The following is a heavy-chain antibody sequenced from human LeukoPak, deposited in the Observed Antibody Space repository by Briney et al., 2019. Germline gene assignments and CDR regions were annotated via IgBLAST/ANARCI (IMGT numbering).Heavy chain of an antibody. CDR3: AKDIGRDGHGSFDY. Sequence: GGSMRLSCAASGFTFDDYAMHWVRQAPGKGLEWVSGISWNSGSIGYADSVKGRFTISRDNAKNSLYLQMNSLRAEDTALYYCAKDIGRDGHGSFDYWGQGTLVTVSS. V-gene: IGHV3-9*01. CDR1: GFTFDDYA. CDR2: ISWNSGSI. D-gene: IGHD5-24*01. J-gene: IGHJ4*02.